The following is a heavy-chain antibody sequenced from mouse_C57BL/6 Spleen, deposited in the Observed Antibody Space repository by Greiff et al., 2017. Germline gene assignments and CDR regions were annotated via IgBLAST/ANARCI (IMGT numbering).Heavy chain of an antibody. CDR2: IHPNSGST. D-gene: IGHD1-1*01. V-gene: IGHV1-64*01. CDR3: ARPYGSSYFDY. J-gene: IGHJ2*01. Sequence: VQLQQPGAELVKPGASVKLSCKASGYTFTSYWMHWVKQRPGQGLEWIGMIHPNSGSTNYNEKFKSKATLTVDKSSSTAYMQLSSLTSEDSAVYYCARPYGSSYFDYRGQGTTLTVSS. CDR1: GYTFTSYW.